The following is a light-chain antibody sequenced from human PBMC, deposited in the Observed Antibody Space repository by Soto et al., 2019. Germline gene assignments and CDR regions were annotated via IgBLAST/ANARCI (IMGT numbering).Light chain of an antibody. Sequence: EIVMAQSPATLSVSPGERATLSCGASQGVATNLAWYQQKPGQAPRLLIYDAFARATGFPARFSGSGSGTEFTLTISSLQSEDSAVYYCHQYNKWPYTFGQGTKLEIK. CDR3: HQYNKWPYT. CDR1: QGVATN. V-gene: IGKV3-15*01. CDR2: DAF. J-gene: IGKJ2*01.